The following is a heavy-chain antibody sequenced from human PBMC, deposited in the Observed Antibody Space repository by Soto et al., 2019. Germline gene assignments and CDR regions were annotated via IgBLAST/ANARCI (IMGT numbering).Heavy chain of an antibody. J-gene: IGHJ6*02. CDR1: GFTFSSYA. Sequence: PGGSLRLSCAASGFTFSSYAMHWVRQAPGKGLEWVAVISYDGSNKYYADSVKGRFTISRDNSKNTLYLQMNSLRAEDTAVYYCARVYDSSGYYYYYYYGMDVWGQGTTVTVSS. CDR2: ISYDGSNK. D-gene: IGHD3-22*01. V-gene: IGHV3-30-3*01. CDR3: ARVYDSSGYYYYYYYGMDV.